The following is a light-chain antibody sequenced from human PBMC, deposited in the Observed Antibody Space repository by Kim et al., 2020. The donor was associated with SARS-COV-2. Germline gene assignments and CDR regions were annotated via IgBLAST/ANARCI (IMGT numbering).Light chain of an antibody. Sequence: VPPGQTARITCSGDVLAKKYARWFQQKPGQAPVLVIFKDSERPSGVPERFSGSSSGTTVTLTISGAQVEDEADYYCYSAADNSRVFGGGTQLTVL. CDR3: YSAADNSRV. J-gene: IGLJ2*01. V-gene: IGLV3-27*01. CDR1: VLAKKY. CDR2: KDS.